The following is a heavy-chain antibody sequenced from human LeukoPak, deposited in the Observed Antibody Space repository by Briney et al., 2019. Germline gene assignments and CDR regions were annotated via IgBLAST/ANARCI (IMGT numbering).Heavy chain of an antibody. CDR1: GFTFSSYG. Sequence: PGGSLRLSCAASGFTFSSYGMHWVRQAPGKGLEWVAVISYDGSNKYYADSVKGRFTISRDNSKNTLYLQMNSLRAEDTAVYYCARDRNYDILTGENYFDYWGQGTLVTVSS. V-gene: IGHV3-30*03. CDR3: ARDRNYDILTGENYFDY. D-gene: IGHD3-9*01. CDR2: ISYDGSNK. J-gene: IGHJ4*02.